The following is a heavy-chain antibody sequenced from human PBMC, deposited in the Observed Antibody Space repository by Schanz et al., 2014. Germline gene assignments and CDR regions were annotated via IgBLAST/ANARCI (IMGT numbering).Heavy chain of an antibody. D-gene: IGHD2-15*01. J-gene: IGHJ4*02. CDR3: ARPDPGAAPAY. CDR1: GYRFTDYH. Sequence: QVQLVQSGAEVKKPGASVKVSCKASGYRFTDYHIHWVRQAPGQGLEWMGWISPNNGGSNHAQKFQGRVTVTRDTSISTAYMELSSLRSDDTAVYYCARPDPGAAPAYWGQGTLVTVSS. V-gene: IGHV1-2*02. CDR2: ISPNNGGS.